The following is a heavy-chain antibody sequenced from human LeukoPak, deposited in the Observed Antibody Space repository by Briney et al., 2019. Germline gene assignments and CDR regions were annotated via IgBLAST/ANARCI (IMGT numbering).Heavy chain of an antibody. CDR3: AKVLRNADSDAFDM. V-gene: IGHV3-9*01. Sequence: PGGSLRLSCAASGFTFDDYAMHWVRQVPGKGLEWVSGISWNGRKIDYADSVKGRFTISRDNAKRSLSLLMNSLTTEDTALYYCAKVLRNADSDAFDMWGQGTMVTVSS. D-gene: IGHD4-17*01. J-gene: IGHJ3*02. CDR2: ISWNGRKI. CDR1: GFTFDDYA.